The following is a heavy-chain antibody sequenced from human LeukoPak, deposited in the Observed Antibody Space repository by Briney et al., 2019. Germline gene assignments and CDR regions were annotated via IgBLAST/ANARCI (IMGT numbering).Heavy chain of an antibody. J-gene: IGHJ4*02. CDR2: IIPIFGTA. V-gene: IGHV1-69*05. D-gene: IGHD6-19*01. CDR3: ARAGYPYSSGWPFDY. Sequence: SVKVSCKASGGTFSSYAISWVRQAPGQGLEWMGGIIPIFGTANYAQKFQGRVTITTDESTSTAYMELSSLRSEDTAVYYCARAGYPYSSGWPFDYWGQGTLVTVSS. CDR1: GGTFSSYA.